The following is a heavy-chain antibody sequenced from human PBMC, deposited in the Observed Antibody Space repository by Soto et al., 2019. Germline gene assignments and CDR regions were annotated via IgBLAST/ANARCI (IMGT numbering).Heavy chain of an antibody. D-gene: IGHD2-15*01. CDR1: GGSFSSYA. Sequence: ASVKVSWKASGGSFSSYAVSWVRQAPVQGLEWLGGINPSFGTANYAQKFQGRVTITADESTSTAYMELSSLRSEDTAVYYCARATANIDLGYCSGGSCYAYYYYGMDVWGQGTTVTVS. V-gene: IGHV1-69*13. CDR3: ARATANIDLGYCSGGSCYAYYYYGMDV. CDR2: INPSFGTA. J-gene: IGHJ6*02.